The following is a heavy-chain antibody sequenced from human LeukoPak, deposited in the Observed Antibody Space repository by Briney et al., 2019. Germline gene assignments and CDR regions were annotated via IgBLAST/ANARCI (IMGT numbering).Heavy chain of an antibody. Sequence: PGGSLRLSCAASGFTFDDYAMHWVRQAPGKGLEWVSGISWNSGSIGYADSVKGRFTISRDNAKNSLYPQMNSLRAEDTALYYCAKDFGIAARGLLDYWGQGTLVTVSS. J-gene: IGHJ4*02. CDR3: AKDFGIAARGLLDY. CDR2: ISWNSGSI. D-gene: IGHD6-6*01. CDR1: GFTFDDYA. V-gene: IGHV3-9*01.